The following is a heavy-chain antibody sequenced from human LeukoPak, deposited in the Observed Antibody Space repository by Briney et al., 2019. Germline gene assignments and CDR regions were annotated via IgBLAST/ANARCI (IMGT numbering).Heavy chain of an antibody. CDR3: AREQWLENDAFDI. Sequence: PGGSLRLSCAASGFTFSSYEMNWVRQAPGKGLEGVSYISSSGSTIYYADSVKGRFTISRDNAKNSLYLQMNSLRAEDTAVYYCAREQWLENDAFDIWGQGTMVTVSS. CDR2: ISSSGSTI. J-gene: IGHJ3*02. CDR1: GFTFSSYE. V-gene: IGHV3-48*03. D-gene: IGHD6-19*01.